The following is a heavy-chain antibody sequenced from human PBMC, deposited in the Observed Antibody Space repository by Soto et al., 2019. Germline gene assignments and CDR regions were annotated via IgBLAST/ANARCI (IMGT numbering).Heavy chain of an antibody. CDR3: VCDSSGLSAFDY. J-gene: IGHJ4*02. CDR1: GFTFSSYW. Sequence: GGSLRLSCAASGFTFSSYWMHWVRQAPGKGLVWVSRINSDGSSTSYADSVKGRFTISRDNAKNTLYLQMNSLRAEDTAVYYRVCDSSGLSAFDYWGQGTLVTVSS. D-gene: IGHD3-22*01. CDR2: INSDGSST. V-gene: IGHV3-74*01.